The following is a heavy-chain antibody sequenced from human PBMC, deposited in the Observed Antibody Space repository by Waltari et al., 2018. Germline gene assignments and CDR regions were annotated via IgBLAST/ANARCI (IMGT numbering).Heavy chain of an antibody. Sequence: EVQLVESGGGLVQPGGSLRLSCAASGFLFASSWLHWVRQAPGKGLVWVSRISDDGGSTNYADSVKGRFTISRDNTKNTLYLQMNSLNDEDTALYYCVRRHDSGGFYGLWGQGTLVTVSS. CDR2: ISDDGGST. J-gene: IGHJ4*02. CDR3: VRRHDSGGFYGL. V-gene: IGHV3-74*01. CDR1: GFLFASSW. D-gene: IGHD2-21*02.